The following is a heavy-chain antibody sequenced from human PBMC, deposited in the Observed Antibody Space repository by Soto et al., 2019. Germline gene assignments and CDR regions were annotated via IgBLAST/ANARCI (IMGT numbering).Heavy chain of an antibody. V-gene: IGHV4-59*01. J-gene: IGHJ4*02. CDR2: IYYSGAT. CDR1: AGSITNYY. Sequence: SETLSLTCTVSAGSITNYYWSWIRQPPGKGLEWIGYIYYSGATNYNPSLESRVTISVDTSKNQLSLQLSSVTAADTAVYYCARIRGAGGYSFSDFWGQGTLVTVSS. D-gene: IGHD5-18*01. CDR3: ARIRGAGGYSFSDF.